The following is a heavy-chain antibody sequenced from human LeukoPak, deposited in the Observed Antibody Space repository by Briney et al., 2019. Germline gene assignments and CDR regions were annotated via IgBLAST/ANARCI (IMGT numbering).Heavy chain of an antibody. CDR1: GFTFSSYG. CDR2: ISYDGSNK. CDR3: AKAAGPREIFGVVIHPFDY. D-gene: IGHD3-3*01. Sequence: GGSLRLSCAASGFTFSSYGMHWVRQAPGKGLEWVAVISYDGSNKYYADSVKGRFTISRDNSKNTLYLQMNSLRAEDTAVYYCAKAAGPREIFGVVIHPFDYWGQGTLVTVSS. V-gene: IGHV3-30*18. J-gene: IGHJ4*02.